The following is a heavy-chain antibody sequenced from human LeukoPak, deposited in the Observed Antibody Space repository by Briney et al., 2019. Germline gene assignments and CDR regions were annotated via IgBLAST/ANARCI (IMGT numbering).Heavy chain of an antibody. V-gene: IGHV3-23*01. J-gene: IGHJ5*02. CDR2: ISGSGGST. CDR3: AKAATTAMVFGRVWFDP. CDR1: GFTFSSYA. Sequence: GGSLRLSCAASGFTFSSYAMSWVRQAPGKGLEWVSAISGSGGSTYYADSVKGRFTISRDNSKNTLYLQMNSLRAGDTAVYYCAKAATTAMVFGRVWFDPWGQGTLVTVSS. D-gene: IGHD5-18*01.